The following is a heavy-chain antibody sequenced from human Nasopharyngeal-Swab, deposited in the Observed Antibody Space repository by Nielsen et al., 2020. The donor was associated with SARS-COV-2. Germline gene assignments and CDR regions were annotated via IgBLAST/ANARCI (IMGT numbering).Heavy chain of an antibody. Sequence: GQAPGKGLEWFGEINHSGSTNYNPSLKSRVTISVDTSKNQFSLKLSSVTAADTAVYYCARAEPYDFWSGYMPFYGMDVWGQGTTVTVSS. D-gene: IGHD3-3*01. CDR2: INHSGST. J-gene: IGHJ6*02. V-gene: IGHV4-34*13. CDR3: ARAEPYDFWSGYMPFYGMDV.